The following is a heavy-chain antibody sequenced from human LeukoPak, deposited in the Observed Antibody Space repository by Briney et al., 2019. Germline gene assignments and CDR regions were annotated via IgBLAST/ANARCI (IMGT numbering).Heavy chain of an antibody. D-gene: IGHD6-19*01. J-gene: IGHJ3*02. CDR2: ISAYNGNT. Sequence: ASVRVSCKASGYTFTSYGISWVRQAPGQGLEWMGWISAYNGNTNYAQKLQGRVTMTTDTSTSTAYMEQRSLRSDDTAVYYCARDLGQTQWDAFDIWGQGTMVTVSS. CDR3: ARDLGQTQWDAFDI. CDR1: GYTFTSYG. V-gene: IGHV1-18*01.